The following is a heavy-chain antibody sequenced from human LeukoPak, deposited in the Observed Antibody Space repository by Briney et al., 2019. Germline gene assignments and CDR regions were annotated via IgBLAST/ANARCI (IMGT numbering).Heavy chain of an antibody. CDR2: INHSGST. D-gene: IGHD3-22*01. Sequence: PSETLSLTCTVSGGSISSSNYYWGWIRQPPGKGLEWIGEINHSGSTNYNPSLKSRVTISVDTSKNQFSLKLSSVTAADTAVYYCARGHRPSSATRLRDDSSGYQQGGVDYWGQGTLVTVSS. J-gene: IGHJ4*02. V-gene: IGHV4-39*07. CDR3: ARGHRPSSATRLRDDSSGYQQGGVDY. CDR1: GGSISSSNYY.